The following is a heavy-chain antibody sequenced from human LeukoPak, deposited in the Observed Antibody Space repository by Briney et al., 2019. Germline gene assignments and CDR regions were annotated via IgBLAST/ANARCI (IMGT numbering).Heavy chain of an antibody. CDR1: GGSISSSNG. J-gene: IGHJ4*02. Sequence: SETLSLTCAVSGGSISSSNGWSWVRQPPGKGLEWMGEIYHSGSTNYNPSLKSRVTISVDKSMNQFSLKLSSVTAADTAVYYCARALQGERRSVFDYWGQGTLVTVSS. CDR3: ARALQGERRSVFDY. V-gene: IGHV4-4*02. D-gene: IGHD1-1*01. CDR2: IYHSGST.